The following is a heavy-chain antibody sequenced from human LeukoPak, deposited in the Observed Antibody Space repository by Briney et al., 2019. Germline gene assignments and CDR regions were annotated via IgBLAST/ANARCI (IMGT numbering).Heavy chain of an antibody. CDR2: IRSDSTII. CDR1: GFAFNTYS. V-gene: IGHV3-48*01. D-gene: IGHD2-8*01. Sequence: PGGSLRLSCAASGFAFNTYSMNWVRQAPGKGLEWVSYIRSDSTIINYAEPVKGRFTISRDNAKNSLYLQMNSLRAEDTAVYFCARVQAGKWDFDFWGQGTLVTVSS. J-gene: IGHJ4*02. CDR3: ARVQAGKWDFDF.